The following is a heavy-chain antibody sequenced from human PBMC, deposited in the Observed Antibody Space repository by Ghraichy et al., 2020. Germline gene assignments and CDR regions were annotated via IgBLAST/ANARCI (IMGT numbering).Heavy chain of an antibody. D-gene: IGHD5-18*01. CDR3: AAMVAVYYFDY. CDR1: GGSINSYF. V-gene: IGHV4-4*07. J-gene: IGHJ4*02. Sequence: SETPSLTCTVSGGSINSYFWSWIRQPAGKGLEWIGRIYTSGTTTYNPSLKSRVTMSVDTSKSQFSLKLTSVTAADTAVYYCAAMVAVYYFDYWGPGTVVTVSS. CDR2: IYTSGTT.